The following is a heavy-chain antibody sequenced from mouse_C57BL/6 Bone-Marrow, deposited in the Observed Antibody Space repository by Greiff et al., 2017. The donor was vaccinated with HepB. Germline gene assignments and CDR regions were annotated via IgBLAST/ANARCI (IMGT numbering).Heavy chain of an antibody. Sequence: EVQGVESGGGLVQSGRSLRLSCATSGFTFSDFYMEWVRQAPGKGLEWIAASRNKANDYTTEYSASVKGRFIVSRDTSQSILYLQMNALRAEDTAIYYCARDAPLLRYWYFDVWGTGTTVTVSS. CDR3: ARDAPLLRYWYFDV. J-gene: IGHJ1*03. D-gene: IGHD1-2*01. CDR1: GFTFSDFY. CDR2: SRNKANDYTT. V-gene: IGHV7-1*01.